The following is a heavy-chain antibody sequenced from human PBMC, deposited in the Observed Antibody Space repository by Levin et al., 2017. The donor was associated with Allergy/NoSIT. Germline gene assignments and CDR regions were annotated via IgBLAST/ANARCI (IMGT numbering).Heavy chain of an antibody. CDR3: AKYYYDSSDYYYALDY. V-gene: IGHV4-39*01. CDR2: IHYGGNT. CDR1: GGSISSRSHY. Sequence: SQTLSLTCTVSGGSISSRSHYWGWIRQPPGKGLEWIGSIHYGGNTNYNPSLKSRVTISVDTSKNQFSLRLSSVTAADTAVYYCAKYYYDSSDYYYALDYWGQGILVTVSS. J-gene: IGHJ4*02. D-gene: IGHD3-22*01.